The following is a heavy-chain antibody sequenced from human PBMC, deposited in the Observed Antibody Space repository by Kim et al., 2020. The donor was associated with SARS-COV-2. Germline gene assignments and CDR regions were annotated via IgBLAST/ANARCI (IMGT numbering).Heavy chain of an antibody. V-gene: IGHV4-34*01. J-gene: IGHJ6*02. CDR2: INHSGST. CDR1: GGSFSGYY. Sequence: SETLSLTCAVYGGSFSGYYWSWIRQPPGKGLEWIGEINHSGSTNYNPSLKSRVTISVDTSKNQFSLKLSSVTAADTAVYYCASSGYKTFTRGMDVWGQGTTVTVSS. CDR3: ASSGYKTFTRGMDV. D-gene: IGHD3-10*01.